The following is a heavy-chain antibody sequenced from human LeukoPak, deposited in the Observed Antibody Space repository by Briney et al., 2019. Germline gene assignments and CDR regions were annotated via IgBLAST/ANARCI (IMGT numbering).Heavy chain of an antibody. Sequence: PGGSLRLSCAASGFTFSSYAMSWVRQAPGKGLEWVSAISGSGGATYYADSVKGRFTISRDNSKNTLYLQMNSLRAEDTAVYNCAKSNTLGGIYYYYMDVWGKGTTVTVSS. CDR1: GFTFSSYA. V-gene: IGHV3-23*01. D-gene: IGHD4-11*01. J-gene: IGHJ6*03. CDR3: AKSNTLGGIYYYYMDV. CDR2: ISGSGGAT.